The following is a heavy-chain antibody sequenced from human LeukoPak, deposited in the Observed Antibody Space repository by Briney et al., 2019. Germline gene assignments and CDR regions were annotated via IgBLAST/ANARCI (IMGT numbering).Heavy chain of an antibody. CDR3: AASYDYGDPRFDY. Sequence: SETLSLTCTVSGGSISSKNYYWGWIRQPPGKGLEWIGSIYYSGSTYYNPSLNSRVTISVDTSKNQFSLKLSSVTAADTAVYYCAASYDYGDPRFDYWGQGTLAIVSS. V-gene: IGHV4-39*01. J-gene: IGHJ4*02. CDR1: GGSISSKNYY. D-gene: IGHD4-17*01. CDR2: IYYSGST.